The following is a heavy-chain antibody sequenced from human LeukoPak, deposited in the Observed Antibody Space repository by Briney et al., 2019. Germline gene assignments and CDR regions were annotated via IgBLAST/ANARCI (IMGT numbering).Heavy chain of an antibody. CDR1: GYSISSGYY. CDR2: IYHSGST. V-gene: IGHV4-38-2*02. CDR3: ERALGDYGDYENDDSSYFDY. D-gene: IGHD4-17*01. Sequence: SETLSLTCTVSGYSISSGYYWGWIRQPPGKGLEWIGSIYHSGSTYYNPSLKSRVTISVDTSKNHFSLKLSSVTAAGTAVYYCERALGDYGDYENDDSSYFDYWGQGTLVTVSS. J-gene: IGHJ4*02.